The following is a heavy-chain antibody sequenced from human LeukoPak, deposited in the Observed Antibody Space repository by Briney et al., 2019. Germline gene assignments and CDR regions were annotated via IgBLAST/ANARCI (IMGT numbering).Heavy chain of an antibody. Sequence: GGSLRLSCAASGFTFSNAWMSWVRQAPGKGLEWVGRIKSKTDGGTTDYAAPVKGRFTISRDDSKNTLYLQMNSLKTEDTAVYYCTTMGRATYYDILTGGPYWGQGTLVTVSS. CDR1: GFTFSNAW. J-gene: IGHJ1*01. CDR3: TTMGRATYYDILTGGPY. D-gene: IGHD3-9*01. V-gene: IGHV3-15*01. CDR2: IKSKTDGGTT.